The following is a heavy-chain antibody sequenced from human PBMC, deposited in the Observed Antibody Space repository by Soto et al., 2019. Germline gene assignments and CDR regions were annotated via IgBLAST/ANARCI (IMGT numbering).Heavy chain of an antibody. CDR1: GGSISSGGYS. D-gene: IGHD6-19*01. J-gene: IGHJ4*02. CDR3: ARAGGLGAVAADY. CDR2: IYHSGST. Sequence: QLQLQESGSGLVKPSQTLSLTCAVSGGSISSGGYSWSWIRQPPGKGLEWIGYIYHSGSTYYNPSLESRVSIAVDKSKNQFSLKLSSVTAAATAVYYCARAGGLGAVAADYWGQGTLVTVSS. V-gene: IGHV4-30-2*01.